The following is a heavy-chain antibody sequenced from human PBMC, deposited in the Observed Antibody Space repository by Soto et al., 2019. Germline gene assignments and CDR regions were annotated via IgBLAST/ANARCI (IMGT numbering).Heavy chain of an antibody. D-gene: IGHD5-18*01. CDR2: IYYSGST. J-gene: IGHJ5*02. CDR3: PRWRWIQLFDIQGNWFYX. V-gene: IGHV4-31*03. Sequence: LSLTGTVSGGSLSSCGYYWSWIRQHPVKGLECIGYIYYSGSTYYNPSLKSRVTISVDTSKNQFSLKLSSVTDADTAVYYCPRWRWIQLFDIQGNWFYXWGQVTLVTVSX. CDR1: GGSLSSCGYY.